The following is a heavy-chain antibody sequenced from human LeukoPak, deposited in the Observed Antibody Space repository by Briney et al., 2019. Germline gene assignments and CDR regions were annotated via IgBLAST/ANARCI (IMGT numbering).Heavy chain of an antibody. V-gene: IGHV3-48*01. D-gene: IGHD1-26*01. CDR3: AGTYGGTYRGGY. J-gene: IGHJ4*02. Sequence: PGGSLRLPCAASGFTFSSYSMHWIRQAPAKGLEGVSYISTSSSTNYYADPVKGRFTISRDNAKNSLYLQMNSLRVEDTAVYYCAGTYGGTYRGGYWGQGTLVTVSS. CDR2: ISTSSSTN. CDR1: GFTFSSYS.